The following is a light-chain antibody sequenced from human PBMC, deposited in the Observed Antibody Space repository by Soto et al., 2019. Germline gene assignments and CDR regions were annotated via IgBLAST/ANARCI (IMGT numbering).Light chain of an antibody. Sequence: VLTQYPATLSLSPGERATLSCSASQSVSSYLAWYQQKPGQAPRLLIYDASNRATGIPARFSGSGSGTDFTLTISSLEPEDFAVYYCQQRSNWPLTFGGGTKVDIK. CDR1: QSVSSY. CDR2: DAS. J-gene: IGKJ4*01. CDR3: QQRSNWPLT. V-gene: IGKV3-11*01.